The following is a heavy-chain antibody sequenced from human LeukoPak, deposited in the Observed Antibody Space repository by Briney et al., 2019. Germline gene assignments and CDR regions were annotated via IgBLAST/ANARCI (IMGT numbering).Heavy chain of an antibody. CDR1: GGTFSSYA. J-gene: IGHJ6*02. CDR2: IIPIFGTA. CDR3: ARGEDIVVVPAARGFDGMDV. V-gene: IGHV1-69*13. D-gene: IGHD2-2*01. Sequence: ASVNVSCKASGGTFSSYAISWVRQAPGQGLEWMGGIIPIFGTASYAQKFQGRVTITADESTSTAYMELSSLRSEDTAVYYCARGEDIVVVPAARGFDGMDVWGQGTTVTVSS.